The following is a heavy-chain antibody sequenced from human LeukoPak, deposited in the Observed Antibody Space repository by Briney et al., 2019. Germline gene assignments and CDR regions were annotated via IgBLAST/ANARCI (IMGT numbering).Heavy chain of an antibody. D-gene: IGHD1-7*01. V-gene: IGHV3-7*03. CDR3: AKASSVAGTQRGGYYFDY. CDR2: IKQDGSEK. J-gene: IGHJ4*02. CDR1: GYSISSGY. Sequence: PSETLSLTCTVSGYSISSGYFWGWIRQPPGKGLEWVADIKQDGSEKYYVDSVKGRFTISRQNAKKSLFLQMNSLRAEDTAVYYCAKASSVAGTQRGGYYFDYWGQGTLVTVSS.